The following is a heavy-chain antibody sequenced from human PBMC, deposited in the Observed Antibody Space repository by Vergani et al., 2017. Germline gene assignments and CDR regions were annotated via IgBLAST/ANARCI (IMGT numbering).Heavy chain of an antibody. CDR1: GGAVNSGSNF. CDR3: AVRPRVNLVGGEIVTKRTFDY. Sequence: QVQLQESGPGLVKPSQTLSLTCSVSGGAVNSGSNFWTWIRQPAGKGLEWIGRTSTDGSTNYNPSLKSRVTVSVDTSKTQISLRLTSVTAEDTAVYYCAVRPRVNLVGGEIVTKRTFDYWSQGSLVTVSS. J-gene: IGHJ4*02. CDR2: TSTDGST. V-gene: IGHV4-61*02. D-gene: IGHD3-10*01.